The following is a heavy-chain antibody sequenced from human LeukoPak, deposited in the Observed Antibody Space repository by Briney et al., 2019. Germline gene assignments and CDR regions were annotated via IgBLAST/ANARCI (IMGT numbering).Heavy chain of an antibody. CDR2: INWNGGST. J-gene: IGHJ4*02. V-gene: IGHV3-20*04. Sequence: PGGSLRLSCAASGFTFDDYGMSWVRQAPGKGLEWVSGINWNGGSTVYADSVKGRFTISRDNAKNSLYLQMNSLRAEDTALYYCARVALIAAKYYFDYWGQGTLVTVSS. D-gene: IGHD6-13*01. CDR3: ARVALIAAKYYFDY. CDR1: GFTFDDYG.